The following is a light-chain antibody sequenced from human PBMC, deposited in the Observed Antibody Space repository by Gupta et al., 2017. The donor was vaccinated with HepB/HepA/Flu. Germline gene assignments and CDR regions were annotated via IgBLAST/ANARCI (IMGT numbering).Light chain of an antibody. J-gene: IGLJ1*01. CDR2: DVS. Sequence: QSALTHPASVSGSPGQSITISCTGTSSDVGGYNYFSWYQQHPGKAPKLMIDDVSNRPSGVANRFSGSKSGNTASMTISGLQAEEEADYYCSSYTSSSTLEVFGTGTKVTVL. CDR1: SSDVGGYNY. V-gene: IGLV2-14*01. CDR3: SSYTSSSTLEV.